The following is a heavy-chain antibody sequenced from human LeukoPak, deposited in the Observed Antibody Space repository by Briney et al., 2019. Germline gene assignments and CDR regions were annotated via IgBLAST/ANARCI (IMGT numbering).Heavy chain of an antibody. D-gene: IGHD6-25*01. CDR1: GFTFSSYG. J-gene: IGHJ4*02. Sequence: AGGSLRLSCAASGFTFSSYGMSWVRQAPGKGLEWVSAISGSGGSTCYADSVKGRFTISRDNSKNTLYMQMNSLRAEDTAVYFCAKMRGFRSAWESFDYWGQGTLVTVSS. V-gene: IGHV3-23*01. CDR3: AKMRGFRSAWESFDY. CDR2: ISGSGGST.